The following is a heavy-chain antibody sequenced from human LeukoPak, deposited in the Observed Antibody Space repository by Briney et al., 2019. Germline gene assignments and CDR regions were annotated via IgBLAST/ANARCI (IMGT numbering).Heavy chain of an antibody. CDR1: GYSIINDYY. J-gene: IGHJ5*02. CDR3: AKAGTTGIHHWFDP. D-gene: IGHD1-1*01. CDR2: IYHSGGS. Sequence: SETLSLTCVVSGYSIINDYYWGWIRQPPGKGLEWIGNIYHSGGSYYNPSLKSRVTILVDTSKNQFSLKLSSVTAADTAVYYCAKAGTTGIHHWFDPWGQGNLVTVSS. V-gene: IGHV4-38-2*01.